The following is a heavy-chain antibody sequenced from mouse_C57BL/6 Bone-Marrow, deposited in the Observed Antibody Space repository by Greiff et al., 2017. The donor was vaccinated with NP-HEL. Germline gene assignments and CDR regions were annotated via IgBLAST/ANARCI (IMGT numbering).Heavy chain of an antibody. CDR1: GFTFSDYG. V-gene: IGHV5-15*01. CDR3: ARHDRDYGSSYGFAY. J-gene: IGHJ3*01. CDR2: ISNLAYSI. D-gene: IGHD1-1*01. Sequence: EVKLVESGGGLVQPGGSLKLSCAASGFTFSDYGMAWVRQAPRKGLEWVAFISNLAYSIYYADTVTGRSTIPRENAKNPPYLEMSSLRSEDTAMYDCARHDRDYGSSYGFAYWGQGTLVTVSA.